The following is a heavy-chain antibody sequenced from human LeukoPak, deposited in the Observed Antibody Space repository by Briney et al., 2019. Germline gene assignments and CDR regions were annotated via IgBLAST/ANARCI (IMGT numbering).Heavy chain of an antibody. CDR3: ARETKGFIVLMVYATFDY. V-gene: IGHV4-34*01. Sequence: SETLSLTCAVYGGSFSGYYWSWIRQPPGKGLEWIGEINHSGSTNYNPSLKSRVTISVDTSKNQFSLQLNSVTPEDTAVYYCARETKGFIVLMVYATFDYWGQGTLVTVSS. CDR1: GGSFSGYY. CDR2: INHSGST. J-gene: IGHJ4*02. D-gene: IGHD2-8*01.